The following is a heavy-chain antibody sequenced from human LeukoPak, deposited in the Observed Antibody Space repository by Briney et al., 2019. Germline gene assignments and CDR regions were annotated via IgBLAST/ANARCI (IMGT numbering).Heavy chain of an antibody. CDR3: ARDCSDGSCYFDY. CDR2: INPNSGGT. V-gene: IGHV1-2*02. D-gene: IGHD2-15*01. CDR1: GYTFTGYY. Sequence: ASVKVSCKASGYTFTGYYMHWVRQAPGQGLEWMGWINPNSGGTNYAQKLQGRVTMTTDTSTSTAYMELRSLRSDDTAVYYCARDCSDGSCYFDYWGQGTLVTVSS. J-gene: IGHJ4*02.